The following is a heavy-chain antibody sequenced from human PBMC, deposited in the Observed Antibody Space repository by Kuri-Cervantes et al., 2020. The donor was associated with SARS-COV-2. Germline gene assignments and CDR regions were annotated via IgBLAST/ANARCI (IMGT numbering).Heavy chain of an antibody. CDR3: ARMDYSYYYMDV. CDR1: GFSLSTSGMC. V-gene: IGHV2-70*11. Sequence: SGPTLVQPTQTLTLTCTFSGFSLSTSGMCVSWIRQPPGKALEWLARIDWDDDKYYSTSLKTRVTISKDTSKNHVVLTMTNMDPVDTATYYCARMDYSYYYMDVWGKGTTVTVSS. J-gene: IGHJ6*03. CDR2: IDWDDDK.